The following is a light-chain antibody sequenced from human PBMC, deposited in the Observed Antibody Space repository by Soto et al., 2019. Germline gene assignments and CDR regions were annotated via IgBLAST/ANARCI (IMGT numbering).Light chain of an antibody. CDR3: LQHNSYPRT. V-gene: IGKV1-17*03. CDR2: TTS. CDR1: QGISNY. J-gene: IGKJ4*01. Sequence: DVQMTQSPSAVSASVGDRVNITCRASQGISNYLAWFQQKPGKAPKRLIYTTSTLQSGVPSRFSGSRSGTEFTLTISSLQPEDIATYYCLQHNSYPRTFGGGTKVEIK.